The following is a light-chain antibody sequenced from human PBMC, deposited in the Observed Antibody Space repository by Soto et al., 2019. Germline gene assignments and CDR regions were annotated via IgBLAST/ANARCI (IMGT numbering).Light chain of an antibody. J-gene: IGLJ3*02. CDR2: RNN. Sequence: QSVLTQPPSASGTPGQRVTISCSGSSPPIGSNYVYWYQQLPGTAPKLLIYRNNQRPSGVPDRFSGSKSGTSASLAISGLRSEDEADDYCSAWDDSLSGPGFGGGTKLTVL. CDR3: SAWDDSLSGPG. V-gene: IGLV1-47*01. CDR1: SPPIGSNY.